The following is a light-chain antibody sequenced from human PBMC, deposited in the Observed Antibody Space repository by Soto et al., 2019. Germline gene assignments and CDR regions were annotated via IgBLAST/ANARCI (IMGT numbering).Light chain of an antibody. CDR3: HQYNSWPRGT. CDR2: SAS. V-gene: IGKV3-15*01. CDR1: QSVNLN. Sequence: EIMRTQSPGTLSVSPGQRATRSCPASQSVNLNLAWYQQKPGQPPRLLLYSASTSATGIPVRFRGSGSGTEFTLPISSLQSEDSAVYYCHQYNSWPRGTFGPGTKVEIK. J-gene: IGKJ3*01.